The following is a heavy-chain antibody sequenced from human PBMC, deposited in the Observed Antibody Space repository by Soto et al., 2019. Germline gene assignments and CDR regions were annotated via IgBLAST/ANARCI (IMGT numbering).Heavy chain of an antibody. CDR1: GFTFSSYG. CDR3: ARAAEWGSSSSGIYYYYYYGMDV. D-gene: IGHD6-6*01. Sequence: QSGGSLRLSCAASGFTFSSYGMHWVRQAPGKGLEWVAVIWYDGSNKYYADSVKGRFTISRDNSKNTLYLQMNSLRAEDTAVYYCARAAEWGSSSSGIYYYYYYGMDVWGQGTTVTVSS. CDR2: IWYDGSNK. V-gene: IGHV3-33*01. J-gene: IGHJ6*02.